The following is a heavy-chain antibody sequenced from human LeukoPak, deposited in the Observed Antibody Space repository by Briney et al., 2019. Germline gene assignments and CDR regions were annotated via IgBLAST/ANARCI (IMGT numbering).Heavy chain of an antibody. D-gene: IGHD3-10*01. CDR1: GGSFSGYY. CDR3: ARGRVQYYFGSGSQGWFDP. J-gene: IGHJ5*02. CDR2: INHSGST. V-gene: IGHV4-34*01. Sequence: PAETLSLTCAAYGGSFSGYYWNWIRQSPGMGLEWIGEINHSGSTNYNPSLKSRVTISVDTPKNQFSLRLTSVTAADTAVYYCARGRVQYYFGSGSQGWFDPWGQGTVVTVSS.